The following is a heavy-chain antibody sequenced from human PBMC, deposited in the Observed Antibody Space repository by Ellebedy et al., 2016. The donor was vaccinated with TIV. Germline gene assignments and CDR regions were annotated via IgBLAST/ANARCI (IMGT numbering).Heavy chain of an antibody. CDR1: GYTFTGYY. CDR3: ARGGTPGIAVAGGVYDSGVY. Sequence: ASVKVSXXASGYTFTGYYMHWVRQAPGQGLEWMGWINPNSGGTNYAQKFQGRVTMTRDTSISTAYMELSRLRSDDTAVYYCARGGTPGIAVAGGVYDSGVYWGQGTLVTVSS. D-gene: IGHD6-19*01. CDR2: INPNSGGT. J-gene: IGHJ4*02. V-gene: IGHV1-2*02.